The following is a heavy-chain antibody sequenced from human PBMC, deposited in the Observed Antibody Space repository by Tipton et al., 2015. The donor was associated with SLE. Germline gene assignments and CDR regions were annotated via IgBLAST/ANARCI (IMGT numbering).Heavy chain of an antibody. Sequence: SLRLSCSASGFTFSSYAMHWVRQAPGKGLEYVSAISSNGGSTYYADSVKGRFTISRDNSKNTLYLQMNSLRAEDTAVYYCAKNGGTSGWSRVDYWGQGTLVTVSS. V-gene: IGHV3-64*04. CDR2: ISSNGGST. CDR1: GFTFSSYA. CDR3: AKNGGTSGWSRVDY. J-gene: IGHJ4*02. D-gene: IGHD6-19*01.